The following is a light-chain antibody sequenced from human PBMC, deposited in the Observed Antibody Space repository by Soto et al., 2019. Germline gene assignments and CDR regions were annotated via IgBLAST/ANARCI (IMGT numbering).Light chain of an antibody. J-gene: IGLJ1*01. CDR3: NSYAGSNIYV. CDR1: SSDVGGYNF. V-gene: IGLV2-8*01. Sequence: QSALTQPPSASGSPGQSVTISRTGTSSDVGGYNFVSWYQHHPGKAPKLIIYEVSKRPSGVPNRFSGSKSGNTASLTVSGLQAEDEADYYCNSYAGSNIYVFGSGTKLTVL. CDR2: EVS.